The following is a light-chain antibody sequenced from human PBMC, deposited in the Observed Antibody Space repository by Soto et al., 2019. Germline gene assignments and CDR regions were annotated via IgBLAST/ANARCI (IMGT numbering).Light chain of an antibody. CDR3: ISYTSTNTWV. CDR2: EVT. CDR1: SSDVGGYNY. V-gene: IGLV2-14*01. J-gene: IGLJ3*02. Sequence: QSALTQPASVSGSPGQSITISCTGTSSDVGGYNYVSWYQQHPGKAPKLMIYEVTNRPSGVSDRFSGSKSGNTASLTISGLQAEDEADYYCISYTSTNTWVFGGGTKLTV.